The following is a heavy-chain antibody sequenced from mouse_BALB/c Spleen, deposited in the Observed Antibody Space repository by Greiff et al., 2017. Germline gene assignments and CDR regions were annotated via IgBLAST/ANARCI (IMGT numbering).Heavy chain of an antibody. CDR1: GYTFTDYA. D-gene: IGHD2-4*01. CDR3: AREDYEKAMDY. V-gene: IGHV1S137*01. J-gene: IGHJ4*01. CDR2: ISTYYGDA. Sequence: QVQLKESGAELVRPGVSVKISCKGSGYTFTDYAMHWVKQSHAKSLEWIGVISTYYGDASYNQKFKGKATMTVDKSSSTAYMELARLTSEDSAIYYCAREDYEKAMDYWGQGTSVTVSS.